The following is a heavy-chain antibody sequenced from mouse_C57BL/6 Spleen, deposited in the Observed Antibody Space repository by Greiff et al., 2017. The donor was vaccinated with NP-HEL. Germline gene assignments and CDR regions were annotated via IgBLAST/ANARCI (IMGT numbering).Heavy chain of an antibody. CDR2: IDPSDSYT. CDR1: GYTFTSYW. V-gene: IGHV1-50*01. J-gene: IGHJ4*01. CDR3: ARSPDYDGYAMDY. Sequence: VQLQQPGAELVKPGASVKLSCKASGYTFTSYWMQWVKQRPGQGLEWIGEIDPSDSYTNYNQKFKGKATLTVDTSSSTAYMQLSSLTSEDSAVYYCARSPDYDGYAMDYWGQGTSVTVSS. D-gene: IGHD2-4*01.